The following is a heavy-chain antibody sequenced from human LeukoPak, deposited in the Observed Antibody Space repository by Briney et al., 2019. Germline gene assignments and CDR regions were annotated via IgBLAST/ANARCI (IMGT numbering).Heavy chain of an antibody. CDR1: GYTFTSYY. D-gene: IGHD6-13*01. J-gene: IGHJ4*02. CDR2: INPSGGST. CDR3: ARDQSPVQYSSTFGY. V-gene: IGHV1-46*01. Sequence: ASVKVSCKASGYTFTSYYMHWVRQAPGQGLEWMGIINPSGGSTSYAQKFQGRVTMTRDTSTSTVYMELSSLRSEDTAAYYCARDQSPVQYSSTFGYWGQGTLVTVSS.